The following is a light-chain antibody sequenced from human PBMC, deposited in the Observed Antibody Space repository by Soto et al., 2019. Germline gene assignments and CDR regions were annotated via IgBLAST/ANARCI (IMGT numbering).Light chain of an antibody. CDR3: LSYAGSNYWV. J-gene: IGLJ3*02. Sequence: QAVVIQPPSASGFPGQSVTISCTGSDSDVGNYDYVSWFQHHPGKAPKLVIYDVFKRPSGVPDRFSGSKSVNTASLTISGLLAEDEADYHCLSYAGSNYWVFGGGTKVTVL. CDR1: DSDVGNYDY. V-gene: IGLV2-8*01. CDR2: DVF.